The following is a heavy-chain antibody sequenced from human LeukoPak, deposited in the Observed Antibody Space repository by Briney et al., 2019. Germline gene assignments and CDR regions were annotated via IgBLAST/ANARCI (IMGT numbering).Heavy chain of an antibody. CDR3: AKTLGYCSGGSCPFDY. J-gene: IGHJ4*02. Sequence: GRSLRLSCAASGFTFSSYAMHWVRQAPGKGLEWVSAISWNSASIGYADSVKGRFTISRDNAKNSLYLQMNSLRAEDTALYYCAKTLGYCSGGSCPFDYWGQGTLVTVSS. CDR2: ISWNSASI. V-gene: IGHV3-9*01. CDR1: GFTFSSYA. D-gene: IGHD2-15*01.